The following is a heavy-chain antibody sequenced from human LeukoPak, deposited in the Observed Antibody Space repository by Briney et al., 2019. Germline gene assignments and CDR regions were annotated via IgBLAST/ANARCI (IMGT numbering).Heavy chain of an antibody. J-gene: IGHJ6*03. CDR1: GGTFSSYA. V-gene: IGHV1-69*05. CDR2: IIPIFGTA. CDR3: ARYYYDSSGYFRPGQAEGYMDA. Sequence: SVKVSCKASGGTFSSYAISWVRQAPGQGLEWMGGIIPIFGTANYAQKFQGRVTITTDESTSTAYMELSSLRSEDTAVYYCARYYYDSSGYFRPGQAEGYMDAWGKGTTVTVSS. D-gene: IGHD3-22*01.